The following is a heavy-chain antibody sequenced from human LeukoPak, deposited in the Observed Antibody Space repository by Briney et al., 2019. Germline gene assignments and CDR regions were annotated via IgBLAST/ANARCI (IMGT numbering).Heavy chain of an antibody. J-gene: IGHJ4*02. V-gene: IGHV3-33*01. CDR2: IWYDGSNK. D-gene: IGHD3-3*01. Sequence: GRSLRLSCAASGFTFSSYGMHWVRQAPGKGLEWVAVIWYDGSNKYYADSVKGRFTISRDNSKNTLYLQMNSLRAEDTAVYYCARDGVLRFLEWLFPDYWGQGTLVTVSS. CDR1: GFTFSSYG. CDR3: ARDGVLRFLEWLFPDY.